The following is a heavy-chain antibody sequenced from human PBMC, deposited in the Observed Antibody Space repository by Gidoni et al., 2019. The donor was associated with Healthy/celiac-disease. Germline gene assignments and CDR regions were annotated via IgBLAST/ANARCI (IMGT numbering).Heavy chain of an antibody. CDR1: GFTFRSYA. V-gene: IGHV3-64D*06. J-gene: IGHJ4*02. Sequence: EVQLVESGGGLVQPGGSLRISCSASGFTFRSYAMHWVRQAPGKGLEYVSAISSNGGSTYYADSVKGRFTISRDNSKNTLYLQMSSLRAEDTAVYYCVKDRYSSSWYYFDYWGQGTLVTVSS. CDR3: VKDRYSSSWYYFDY. CDR2: ISSNGGST. D-gene: IGHD6-13*01.